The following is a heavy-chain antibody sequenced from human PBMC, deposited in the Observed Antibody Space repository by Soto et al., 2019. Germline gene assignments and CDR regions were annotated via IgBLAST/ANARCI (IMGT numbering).Heavy chain of an antibody. Sequence: PSQTLSLTCAISGDSVSSNSAAWNWIRQSPSRGLEWLGRTYYRSKWYNDYAVSVKSRITINPDTSKNQFSLQLNSVTPEDMAMYYCARALWSAAAGPNDAFDIWGQGTMVTVSS. CDR3: ARALWSAAAGPNDAFDI. CDR2: TYYRSKWYN. J-gene: IGHJ3*02. CDR1: GDSVSSNSAA. V-gene: IGHV6-1*01. D-gene: IGHD6-13*01.